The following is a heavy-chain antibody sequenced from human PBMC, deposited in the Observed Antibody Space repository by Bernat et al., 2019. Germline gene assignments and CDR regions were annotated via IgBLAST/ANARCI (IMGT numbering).Heavy chain of an antibody. CDR3: AKDGGDYGFFDY. CDR1: GFTVSSNY. J-gene: IGHJ4*02. D-gene: IGHD4-17*01. CDR2: IDSGGTT. V-gene: IGHV3-53*01. Sequence: EVQLVESGGGLIQPGGSLRLSCAASGFTVSSNYVSWIRQAPGKGLGWVSIIDSGGTTYYADSVKGRFTISRDNSKNTLYLQMNSLRAEDTAVYYCAKDGGDYGFFDYWGLGTLVTVSS.